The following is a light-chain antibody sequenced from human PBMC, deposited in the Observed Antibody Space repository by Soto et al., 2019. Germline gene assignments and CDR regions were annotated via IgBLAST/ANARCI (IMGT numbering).Light chain of an antibody. Sequence: QSALTQPASVSGSPGQSITISCTGTSHDIGGYKYVSWYQQHPGKAPKLMIYEVSNRPSGVSNRFSGSKSGNTASLTISGLQTEDEADYYCCAYTSSSTLVFGGGTKLTVL. V-gene: IGLV2-14*01. CDR2: EVS. CDR1: SHDIGGYKY. J-gene: IGLJ2*01. CDR3: CAYTSSSTLV.